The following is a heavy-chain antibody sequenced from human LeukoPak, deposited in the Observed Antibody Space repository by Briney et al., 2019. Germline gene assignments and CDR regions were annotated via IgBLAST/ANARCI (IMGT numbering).Heavy chain of an antibody. CDR3: ARGTGMVY. J-gene: IGHJ4*02. CDR1: GGSFSGYY. CDR2: INHSGST. V-gene: IGHV4-34*01. Sequence: PSETLSLACAVYGGSFSGYYWSWIRQPPGKGLEWIGEINHSGSTNYNPSLKSRVTISVDTSKNQFSLKLSSVTAADTAVYYCARGTGMVYWGQGTLVTVSS. D-gene: IGHD3-9*01.